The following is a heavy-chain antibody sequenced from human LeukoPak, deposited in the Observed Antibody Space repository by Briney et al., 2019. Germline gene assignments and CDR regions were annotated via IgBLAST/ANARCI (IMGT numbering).Heavy chain of an antibody. CDR2: IYYSGST. CDR1: GGSISSSSYY. V-gene: IGHV4-39*07. Sequence: SETLSLTCTVSGGSISSSSYYWGWIRQPPGKGLEWIGSIYYSGSTYYNPSLKSRVTISVDTSKNQFSLKLSSVTAADTAVYYCARGGGYNWNWFDPWGQGTLVTVSS. J-gene: IGHJ5*02. D-gene: IGHD1-20*01. CDR3: ARGGGYNWNWFDP.